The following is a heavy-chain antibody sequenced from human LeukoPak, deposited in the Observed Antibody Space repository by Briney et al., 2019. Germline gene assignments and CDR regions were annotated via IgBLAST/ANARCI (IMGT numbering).Heavy chain of an antibody. CDR1: GYTFTGYY. CDR3: ASTNVLLWSGYCASYYFDY. V-gene: IGHV1-2*02. CDR2: INPNSCGT. D-gene: IGHD3-3*01. J-gene: IGHJ4*02. Sequence: ASVQVSCKASGYTFTGYYMHWVRQAPGQGLEGVGWINPNSCGTNYAQKFQGRVTMTRETSISTAYMELSRLRSDDTAVYYCASTNVLLWSGYCASYYFDYWGQGTLVTVSS.